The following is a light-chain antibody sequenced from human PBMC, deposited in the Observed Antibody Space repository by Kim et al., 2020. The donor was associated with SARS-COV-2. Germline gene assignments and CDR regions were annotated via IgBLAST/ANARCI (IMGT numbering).Light chain of an antibody. Sequence: DIQMTQSPSSLSASIGDRVTITCRASQGISSWLAWYQQKPEKAPKCLIYAASSLQSGVPSRFIGSGSGTDFTLTISSLQPEDFATYYCQQYDSYPRTFGQGTRVEIK. CDR1: QGISSW. CDR3: QQYDSYPRT. V-gene: IGKV1D-16*01. J-gene: IGKJ1*01. CDR2: AAS.